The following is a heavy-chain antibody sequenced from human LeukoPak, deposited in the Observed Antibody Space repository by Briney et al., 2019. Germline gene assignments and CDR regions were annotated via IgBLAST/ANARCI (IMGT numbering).Heavy chain of an antibody. Sequence: GGSLRLSCAASGFTFSSYAMHWVRQAPGKGLEWVAVISFDGSNKYYADSLKGRFTISRDNSKNTLYLQMNSLRAEDTAVYYCARAPRIFIDYWGQGTLVTVSS. CDR1: GFTFSSYA. CDR2: ISFDGSNK. CDR3: ARAPRIFIDY. J-gene: IGHJ4*02. V-gene: IGHV3-30-3*01.